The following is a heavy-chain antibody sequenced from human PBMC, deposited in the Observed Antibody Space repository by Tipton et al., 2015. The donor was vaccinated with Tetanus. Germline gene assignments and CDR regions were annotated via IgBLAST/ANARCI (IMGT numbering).Heavy chain of an antibody. D-gene: IGHD2-15*01. J-gene: IGHJ4*02. Sequence: QLVQSGAEVKKPGASVKVSCTANGYSFTSYGISWVRQAPGQGLEWVGWITPYNGHTDLAQRVQGRVTLTTDASLRTAYLELRSLRSDDTAVYYCVRPDRYCSGGSCYLALDYWGQGTLITVSS. CDR1: GYSFTSYG. V-gene: IGHV1-18*01. CDR2: ITPYNGHT. CDR3: VRPDRYCSGGSCYLALDY.